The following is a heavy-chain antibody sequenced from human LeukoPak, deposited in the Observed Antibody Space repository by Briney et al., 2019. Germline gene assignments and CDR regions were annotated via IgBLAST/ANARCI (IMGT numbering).Heavy chain of an antibody. J-gene: IGHJ4*02. D-gene: IGHD1-26*01. V-gene: IGHV3-74*01. CDR2: ITGDGSST. CDR1: GFTFSSYS. CDR3: AQVGGSYDY. Sequence: PGGSLRLSCAASGFTFSSYSMNWVRQAPGKGLVWVSRITGDGSSTTYADSVKGRFTISRDNAKNTLYLQMNSLRAEDTAVYYCAQVGGSYDYWGQGTLVTVSS.